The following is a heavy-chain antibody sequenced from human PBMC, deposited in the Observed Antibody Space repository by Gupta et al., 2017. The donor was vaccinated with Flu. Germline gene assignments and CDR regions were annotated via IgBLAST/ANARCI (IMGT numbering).Heavy chain of an antibody. V-gene: IGHV1-18*01. CDR2: ISAYNGNT. CDR1: GYTFTSYG. D-gene: IGHD4-11*01. CDR3: ARYRPTTVTTRSYYYYGMDV. Sequence: QVQLVQSGAEVKKPGASVKVSCKASGYTFTSYGISWVRQAPGQGLEWMGWISAYNGNTNYAQKLQGRVTMTTDTSTSTAYMELRSLRSDDTAVYYCARYRPTTVTTRSYYYYGMDVWGQGTTVTVSS. J-gene: IGHJ6*02.